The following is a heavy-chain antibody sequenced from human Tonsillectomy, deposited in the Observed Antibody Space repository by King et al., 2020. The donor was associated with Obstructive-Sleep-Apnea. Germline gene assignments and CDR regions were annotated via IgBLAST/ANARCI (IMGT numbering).Heavy chain of an antibody. CDR2: FYYSGST. CDR3: AGPYDSRVFYVLLFFAS. D-gene: IGHD3-22*01. V-gene: IGHV4-39*07. Sequence: QLQESGPGLVKPSETLSLTCSVSGDSIGSGIYYWGWIRQPPGKGLEWIGSFYYSGSTYYNPSLKSRVTISVDTSKNQFSLKLSSVTAADTAVYFCAGPYDSRVFYVLLFFASGGQGTLVPAPS. CDR1: GDSIGSGIYY. J-gene: IGHJ4*02.